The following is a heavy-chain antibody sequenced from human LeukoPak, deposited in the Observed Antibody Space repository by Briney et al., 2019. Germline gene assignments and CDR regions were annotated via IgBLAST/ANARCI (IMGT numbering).Heavy chain of an antibody. CDR1: GFTFSNYG. J-gene: IGHJ4*02. CDR2: ISYDGYTK. D-gene: IGHD3-22*01. V-gene: IGHV3-30*03. Sequence: GGSLRLPCEASGFTFSNYGMHWFRQAPGKGLEWVAVISYDGYTKYYPDSVKGRFTISRDNSKNTLYLQMNSLRAEDTAVYYCASTETPSYYDSNGFYPYYFDNWGQGTLVTVSS. CDR3: ASTETPSYYDSNGFYPYYFDN.